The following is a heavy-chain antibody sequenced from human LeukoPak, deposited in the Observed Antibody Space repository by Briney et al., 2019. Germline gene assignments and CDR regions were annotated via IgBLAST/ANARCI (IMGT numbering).Heavy chain of an antibody. CDR3: ATDLILTGYYSGDY. Sequence: GGSLRLSCLTSGFTLSTNAMSWVRQAPGKGLEWISGISGSGASTYYADSVKGRFTISRDDSRNTLYLQLNSLRAEDTAVYYCATDLILTGYYSGDYWGQGTPVTVSS. V-gene: IGHV3-23*01. D-gene: IGHD3-9*01. CDR1: GFTLSTNA. CDR2: ISGSGAST. J-gene: IGHJ4*02.